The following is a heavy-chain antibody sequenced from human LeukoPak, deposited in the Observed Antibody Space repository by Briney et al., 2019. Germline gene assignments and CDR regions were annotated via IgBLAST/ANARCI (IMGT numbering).Heavy chain of an antibody. Sequence: PGRSLRLSCAASGFTFDDYSMHWVRQVPEKGLEWVSGINWNSETIDYADSVKGRFTISRDNAKNSLYLSMDSLRAEDMALYYCAKGSGNTDLRTPFDHWGQGTLVTVSS. CDR3: AKGSGNTDLRTPFDH. CDR1: GFTFDDYS. V-gene: IGHV3-9*03. CDR2: INWNSETI. J-gene: IGHJ4*02. D-gene: IGHD2-2*02.